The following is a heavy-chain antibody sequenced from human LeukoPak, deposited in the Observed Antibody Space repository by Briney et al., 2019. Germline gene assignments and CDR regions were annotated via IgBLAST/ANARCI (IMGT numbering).Heavy chain of an antibody. J-gene: IGHJ3*02. D-gene: IGHD2-2*01. CDR3: ASREYCSITSRSFDAYDI. V-gene: IGHV1-46*01. CDR1: GYTLTRYH. CDR2: THPSGGST. Sequence: GASVKVSCKASGYTLTRYHIHWVRQAPGQGLEWMGITHPSGGSTSYAQKFQGRVTMTRDTSTSTVYMELSSLRSEDTAVYYCASREYCSITSRSFDAYDIWGQGTMVTVSS.